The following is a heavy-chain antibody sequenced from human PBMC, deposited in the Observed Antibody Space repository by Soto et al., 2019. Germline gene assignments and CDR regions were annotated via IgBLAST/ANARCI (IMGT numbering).Heavy chain of an antibody. D-gene: IGHD3-22*01. J-gene: IGHJ4*02. CDR1: GGTFSSYT. CDR2: IIPILGIA. V-gene: IGHV1-69*08. CDR3: ARDFQEVTMIVVPPEV. Sequence: QVQLVQSGAEVKQPGSSVKVSCTASGGTFSSYTISWVRQAPGQGLAWMGRIIPILGIANYAQKFQGRVTITADKSTSTAYMELSSLRSEDTAVYYCARDFQEVTMIVVPPEVWGQGTLVTVSS.